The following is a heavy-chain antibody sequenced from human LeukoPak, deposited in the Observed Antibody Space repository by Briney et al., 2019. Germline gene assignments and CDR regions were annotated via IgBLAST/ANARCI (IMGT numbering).Heavy chain of an antibody. V-gene: IGHV4-59*01. J-gene: IGHJ4*02. CDR1: GGSISSYY. D-gene: IGHD5-24*01. CDR2: IYYSGST. CDR3: ARSRRDGYLDY. Sequence: PSETLSLTCTVSGGSISSYYWSWIRQPPAKGLEWIGYIYYSGSTNYNPSLKSRVTISVDTSKNQFSLKLSSVTAADTAVYYCARSRRDGYLDYWGQGTLVTVSS.